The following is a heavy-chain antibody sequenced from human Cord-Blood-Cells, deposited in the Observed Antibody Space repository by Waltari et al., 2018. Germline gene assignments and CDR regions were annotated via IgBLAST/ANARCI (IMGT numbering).Heavy chain of an antibody. CDR2: ISWDDDK. V-gene: IGHV2-5*02. Sequence: QITLKESGPTLVKPTQTLTLTCTFSGFSLSTSGVGVGWFRQHPGKALEWLALISWDDDKRNSPSLETELTITKDTNKSQVVLTLTNMYPVDTATYYCAHSRCYSNGWYWFDPWGQGTLVTVSS. CDR3: AHSRCYSNGWYWFDP. CDR1: GFSLSTSGVG. D-gene: IGHD6-19*01. J-gene: IGHJ5*02.